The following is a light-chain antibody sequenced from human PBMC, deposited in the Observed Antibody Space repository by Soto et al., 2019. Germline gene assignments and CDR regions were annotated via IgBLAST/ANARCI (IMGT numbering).Light chain of an antibody. V-gene: IGLV2-11*01. Sequence: QSVLTQPRSVSGSPGQSVTISCTGTSSDVGGSNYVSWYQHHPGKAPKVMIYYVSKRPSGVPDRFSGSKSGNTASLTISGLQADDEADYYCGSYAGSYTYVFGTGTKLTVL. CDR3: GSYAGSYTYV. CDR1: SSDVGGSNY. J-gene: IGLJ1*01. CDR2: YVS.